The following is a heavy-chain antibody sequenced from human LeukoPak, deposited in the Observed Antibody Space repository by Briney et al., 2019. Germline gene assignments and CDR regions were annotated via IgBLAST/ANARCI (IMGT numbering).Heavy chain of an antibody. Sequence: GGSETLFCAASGYTLSSYDMHWARQAPGKGLEWVAVIWYDGSNKYYADSVKGRFTISRDNSKNTLYLQMNSLRAEDTAVYYCAGKNSISLYFYYWGQGTLVTVSS. CDR2: IWYDGSNK. D-gene: IGHD6-13*01. CDR1: GYTLSSYD. CDR3: AGKNSISLYFYY. V-gene: IGHV3-33*01. J-gene: IGHJ4*02.